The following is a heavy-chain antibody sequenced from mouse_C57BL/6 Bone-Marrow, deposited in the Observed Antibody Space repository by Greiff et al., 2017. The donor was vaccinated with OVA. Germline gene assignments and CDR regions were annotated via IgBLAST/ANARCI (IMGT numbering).Heavy chain of an antibody. CDR3: ARGEWPYYFDY. V-gene: IGHV5-4*01. CDR2: ISDGGSYT. CDR1: GFTFSSYA. J-gene: IGHJ2*01. D-gene: IGHD1-3*01. Sequence: EVQRVESGGGLVKPGGSLKLSCAASGFTFSSYAMSWVRQTPEKRLEWVATISDGGSYTYYPDNVKGRFTISRDNAKNNLYLQMSHLKSEDTAMYYCARGEWPYYFDYWGQGTTLTVSS.